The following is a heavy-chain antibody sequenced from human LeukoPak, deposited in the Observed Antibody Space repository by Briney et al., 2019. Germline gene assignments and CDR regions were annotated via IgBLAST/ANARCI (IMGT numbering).Heavy chain of an antibody. CDR3: ARGGSFGGVGGYYYYYYMDV. V-gene: IGHV1-18*01. CDR2: ISAYNGNT. CDR1: GYTFTSYG. J-gene: IGHJ6*03. D-gene: IGHD3-16*01. Sequence: ASVKVSCKASGYTFTSYGISWVRQAPGQGLEWMGWISAYNGNTNYAQKLQGRVTMTTDTSTGTAYMELRSLRSDDTAVYYCARGGSFGGVGGYYYYYYMDVWGKGTTVTVSS.